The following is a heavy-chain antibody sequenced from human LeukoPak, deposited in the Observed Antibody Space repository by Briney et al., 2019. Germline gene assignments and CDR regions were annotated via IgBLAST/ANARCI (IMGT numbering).Heavy chain of an antibody. CDR3: ARNPAGIGDY. D-gene: IGHD1-1*01. Sequence: PGGSLRLSCVASGSTFSTYNMNWVRQAPGKGLEWVSFISSGSEIIYYADSVKGRFTVSRDNDKKSLYLQMNSLRDVDTAVYYCARNPAGIGDYLGQGTLVTVSS. J-gene: IGHJ4*02. V-gene: IGHV3-48*02. CDR1: GSTFSTYN. CDR2: ISSGSEII.